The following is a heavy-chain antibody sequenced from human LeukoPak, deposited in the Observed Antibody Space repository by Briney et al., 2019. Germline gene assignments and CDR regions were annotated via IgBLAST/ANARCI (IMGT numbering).Heavy chain of an antibody. Sequence: SETLSLTCAVYGGSFSSSSYYWGWIRQPPGKGLEWIGSIYYSGSTYYNPSLKSRVTISVDTSKNQFSLKLSSVTAADTAVYYCARVDYDFWSGPVGFDYWGQGTLVTVSS. CDR2: IYYSGST. J-gene: IGHJ4*02. V-gene: IGHV4-39*07. D-gene: IGHD3-3*01. CDR3: ARVDYDFWSGPVGFDY. CDR1: GGSFSSSSYY.